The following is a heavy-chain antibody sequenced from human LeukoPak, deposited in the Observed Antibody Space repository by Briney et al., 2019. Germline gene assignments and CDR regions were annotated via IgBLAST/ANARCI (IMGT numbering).Heavy chain of an antibody. D-gene: IGHD4-17*01. V-gene: IGHV4-61*01. Sequence: SETLSLTCTVSGASVSSGSYYWSWIRQPPGEGLEWIGYIYYSGSTDYNPSLKSRVSLSVDPSKKQFSLKLSSVTAADTAMYYCAAYFGDYGFPHWGQGTLVTVSS. CDR2: IYYSGST. CDR3: AAYFGDYGFPH. J-gene: IGHJ4*02. CDR1: GASVSSGSYY.